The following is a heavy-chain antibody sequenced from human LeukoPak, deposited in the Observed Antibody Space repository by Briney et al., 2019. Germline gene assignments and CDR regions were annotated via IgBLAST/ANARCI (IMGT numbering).Heavy chain of an antibody. Sequence: SETLSLTCTVSGGSIINYYWSWIRQPPGKGLEWIGYIYYSGTTNYNPSLKSRVTISVDTSKNQFSLKLNSVTAADTAVYYCARDRITMVRGALRYYGMDVWGQGTTVTVSS. D-gene: IGHD3-10*01. CDR3: ARDRITMVRGALRYYGMDV. J-gene: IGHJ6*02. CDR1: GGSIINYY. CDR2: IYYSGTT. V-gene: IGHV4-59*01.